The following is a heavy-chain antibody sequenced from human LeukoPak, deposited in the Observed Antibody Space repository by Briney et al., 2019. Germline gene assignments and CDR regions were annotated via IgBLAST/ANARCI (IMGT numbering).Heavy chain of an antibody. V-gene: IGHV3-30*03. CDR2: ISYDGSNK. Sequence: PGGSLRLSCAASGFTFSSYGMHWVRQAPGKGLEWVAVISYDGSNKYYADSVKGRFTISRDNSKNTLYLQMNSLRSDDTAVYYCAREKRDYFDYWGQGTLVTVSS. CDR1: GFTFSSYG. J-gene: IGHJ4*02. CDR3: AREKRDYFDY.